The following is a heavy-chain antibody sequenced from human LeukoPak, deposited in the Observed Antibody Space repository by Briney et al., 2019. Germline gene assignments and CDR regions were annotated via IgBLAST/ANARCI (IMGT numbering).Heavy chain of an antibody. Sequence: GGSLRLSCAASGFTFSSYGMHWVRQAPGKGLEWVAVISYDGSNKYYADSVKGRFTISRDNSKNTLYLQMNSLRAEDTAAYYCAKGNEDYGDHGIQHWGQGTLVTVSS. CDR2: ISYDGSNK. CDR3: AKGNEDYGDHGIQH. V-gene: IGHV3-30*18. D-gene: IGHD4-17*01. J-gene: IGHJ1*01. CDR1: GFTFSSYG.